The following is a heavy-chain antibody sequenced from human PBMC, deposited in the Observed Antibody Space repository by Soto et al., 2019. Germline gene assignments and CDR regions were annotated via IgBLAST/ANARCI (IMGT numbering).Heavy chain of an antibody. D-gene: IGHD2-21*01. J-gene: IGHJ6*02. Sequence: QVQLVQSGAEVGKPGASVKVSCKASGFTFTAYYIHWVRQARGQGPEWLGWINPNSGGTSYSQKFRARITLTRDTSISTAYMEMISLTSDDTAVFXCARANSIRPYYYNMDVWGQGTAVTVSS. CDR1: GFTFTAYY. CDR2: INPNSGGT. CDR3: ARANSIRPYYYNMDV. V-gene: IGHV1-2*02.